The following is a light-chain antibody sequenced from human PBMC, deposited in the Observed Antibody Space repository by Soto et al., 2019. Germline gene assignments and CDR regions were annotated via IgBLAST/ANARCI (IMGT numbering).Light chain of an antibody. V-gene: IGLV1-51*01. Sequence: QSALTQPPSVSAAPGQKVTISCSGSSSNIGKNDILWYQQFPGTAPKLLIYDNDKRPSGIPDRFSGSKSGTSATLGITGLQTGDEADYYCGTWDSSLSAGVFGGGTQLTVL. CDR2: DND. CDR1: SSNIGKND. J-gene: IGLJ3*02. CDR3: GTWDSSLSAGV.